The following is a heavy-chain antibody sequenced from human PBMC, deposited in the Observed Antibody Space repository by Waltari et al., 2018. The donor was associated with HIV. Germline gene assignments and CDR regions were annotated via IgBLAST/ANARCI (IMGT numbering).Heavy chain of an antibody. V-gene: IGHV4-34*01. J-gene: IGHJ4*02. CDR2: INHASSS. CDR1: GGLFNPHY. D-gene: IGHD1-1*01. CDR3: ARGSIQFDA. Sequence: QVRLRQWGAGLLEPSETLSLTCAAYGGLFNPHYWNWVRQSPGGGLEWIGEINHASSSNYNPSLKSRVTMSVDASKKQFSLRLTSVTAADTAVYYCARGSIQFDAWGQGTLVTVSS.